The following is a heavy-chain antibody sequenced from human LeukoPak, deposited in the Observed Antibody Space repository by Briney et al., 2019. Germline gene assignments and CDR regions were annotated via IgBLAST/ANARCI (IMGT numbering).Heavy chain of an antibody. CDR1: GGSISSSNW. CDR2: INHSGST. CDR3: ATKYCSSTSCQPYNWFDP. Sequence: PSETLSLTCAVSGGSISSSNWWSWVRQPPGKGLEWIGEINHSGSTNYNPSLKSRVTISVDTSKNQFSLKLSSVTAADTAVYYCATKYCSSTSCQPYNWFDPWGQGTLVTVSS. D-gene: IGHD2-2*01. J-gene: IGHJ5*02. V-gene: IGHV4-4*02.